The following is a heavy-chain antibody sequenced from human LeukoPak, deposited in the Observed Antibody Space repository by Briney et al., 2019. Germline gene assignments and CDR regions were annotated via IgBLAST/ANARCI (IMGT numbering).Heavy chain of an antibody. J-gene: IGHJ4*02. CDR3: ATSTVMNHYCFDY. CDR2: IYHSGST. V-gene: IGHV4-4*02. Sequence: SETLSLTCAVSGGSMSSTKWWSWVRQPPGKGLEWIGEIYHSGSTNYNPSLKSRITISVDKSKNQGSLNLSSVTAADTAVYYCATSTVMNHYCFDYWAQGTLVTVSS. D-gene: IGHD1-14*01. CDR1: GGSMSSTKW.